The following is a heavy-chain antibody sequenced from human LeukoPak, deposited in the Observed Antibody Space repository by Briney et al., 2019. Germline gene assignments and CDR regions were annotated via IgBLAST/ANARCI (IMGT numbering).Heavy chain of an antibody. CDR2: MNPNSGNT. CDR1: GYNFRAYY. CDR3: ATQIPYYYDSSGYRIPLPH. V-gene: IGHV1-8*02. J-gene: IGHJ4*02. D-gene: IGHD3-22*01. Sequence: ASVKVSCKASGYNFRAYYIHWVRQATGQGLEWMGWMNPNSGNTGYAQKFQGRVTMTEDTSTDTAYMELSSLRSEDTAVYYCATQIPYYYDSSGYRIPLPHWGQGTLVTVSS.